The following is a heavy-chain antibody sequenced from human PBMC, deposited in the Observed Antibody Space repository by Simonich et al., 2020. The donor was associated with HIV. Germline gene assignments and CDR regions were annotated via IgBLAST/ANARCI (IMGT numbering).Heavy chain of an antibody. CDR2: IWDDGNIK. J-gene: IGHJ4*02. CDR3: VRRFDYGGDY. Sequence: QVQLVESGGGVVQPGRSLRLSCAASGFTFSSYGMHWVRQAPAKGVQWVAVIWDDGNIKYYAHSVKGRFTISRDNSKNTLYLQMNSLRAEDTAMYYCVRRFDYGGDYWGQGTLVTVSS. D-gene: IGHD4-17*01. CDR1: GFTFSSYG. V-gene: IGHV3-33*01.